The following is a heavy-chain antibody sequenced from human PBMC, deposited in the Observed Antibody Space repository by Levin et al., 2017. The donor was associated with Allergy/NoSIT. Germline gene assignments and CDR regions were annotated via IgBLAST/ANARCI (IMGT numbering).Heavy chain of an antibody. CDR2: INRDGSVK. D-gene: IGHD3-22*01. Sequence: GGSLRLSCAASRFTFGDYWMSWVRQAPGKGLEWVANINRDGSVKQYVDSVKGRFTISRDNVKKSLYLQMSSLRAEDTAVYYCARETYDTSGYYSHDAFEMWGQGTMVTVSS. CDR1: RFTFGDYW. J-gene: IGHJ3*02. CDR3: ARETYDTSGYYSHDAFEM. V-gene: IGHV3-7*01.